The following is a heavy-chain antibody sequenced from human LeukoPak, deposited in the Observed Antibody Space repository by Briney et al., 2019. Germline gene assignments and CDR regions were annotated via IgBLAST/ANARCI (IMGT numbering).Heavy chain of an antibody. D-gene: IGHD2-2*01. CDR1: GGSFSGYY. Sequence: KPSETLSLTCAVYGGSFSGYYWSWIRQPPGKGLEWIGEINHSGSTNYNPSLKSRVTISVDTSKNQFSLKLSSVTAADTAVYYCARNTLYCSSTSCYDYWGQGTLVTVSS. V-gene: IGHV4-34*01. J-gene: IGHJ4*02. CDR3: ARNTLYCSSTSCYDY. CDR2: INHSGST.